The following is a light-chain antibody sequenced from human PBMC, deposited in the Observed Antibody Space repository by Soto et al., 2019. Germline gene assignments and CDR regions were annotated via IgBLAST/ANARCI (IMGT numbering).Light chain of an antibody. Sequence: QSALTQPASVSVSPGQSITISCTGTISDVGGYNYVSWYQQHPVKAPKLMIYEVSNRPSGVYNRFSGSKSGNTASLTSSGLPAEDEADYFCSSYTSSSTDVFGTGTKLTVL. J-gene: IGLJ1*01. CDR3: SSYTSSSTDV. CDR2: EVS. CDR1: ISDVGGYNY. V-gene: IGLV2-14*01.